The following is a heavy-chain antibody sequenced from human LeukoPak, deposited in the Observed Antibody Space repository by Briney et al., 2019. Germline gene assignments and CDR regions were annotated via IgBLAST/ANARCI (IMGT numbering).Heavy chain of an antibody. CDR3: ARLKPPRDY. CDR1: GYTITGYY. Sequence: GASVKVSCKASGYTITGYYLHWVRQAPGQGLEWMGWINPNNGGANYAQRFQGRVTMTRDTSINTAYMELSGLKSDDTAVYYCARLKPPRDYWGQGTLVTVSS. V-gene: IGHV1-2*02. J-gene: IGHJ4*02. CDR2: INPNNGGA.